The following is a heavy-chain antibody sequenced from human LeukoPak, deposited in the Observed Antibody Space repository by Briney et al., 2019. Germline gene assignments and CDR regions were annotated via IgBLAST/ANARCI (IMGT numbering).Heavy chain of an antibody. CDR1: GFTFSSYW. J-gene: IGHJ6*03. CDR2: INTDGSST. Sequence: PEGSLRLSCAASGFTFSSYWMHWVRQAPGKGLVWVSRINTDGSSTSYADSVKGRFTISRDNAKNTLYLQMNSLRAEDTAVYYCARSHLDYYYYYMDVWGKGTTVTVSS. CDR3: ARSHLDYYYYYMDV. V-gene: IGHV3-74*01. D-gene: IGHD2-2*03.